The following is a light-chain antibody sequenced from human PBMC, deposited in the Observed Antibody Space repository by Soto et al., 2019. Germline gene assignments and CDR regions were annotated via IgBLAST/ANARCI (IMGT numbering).Light chain of an antibody. CDR2: DVS. CDR1: SSDVGGYNY. J-gene: IGLJ2*01. CDR3: ASYGGRDDMI. Sequence: QSALTQPRSVSGSPGQSVTISCTGTSSDVGGYNYVSWYQQHPGKAPKLMIYDVSKRPSGVPDRFSGSKSGNTASLTISGLQAEDEADYFCASYGGRDDMIFGGGTKLTVL. V-gene: IGLV2-11*01.